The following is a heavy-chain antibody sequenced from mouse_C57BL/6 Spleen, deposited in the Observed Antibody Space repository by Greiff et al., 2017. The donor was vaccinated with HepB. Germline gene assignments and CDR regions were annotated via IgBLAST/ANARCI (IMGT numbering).Heavy chain of an antibody. D-gene: IGHD2-4*01. CDR2: IYPGDGDT. Sequence: QVQLQQSGPELVKPGASVKISCKASGYAFSSSWMNWVKQRPGKGLEWIGRIYPGDGDTNYNGKFKGKATLTADKSSSTAYMQLSSLTSEDSAVYFCAREGDYDVQFAYWGQRTLVTVSA. V-gene: IGHV1-82*01. CDR3: AREGDYDVQFAY. CDR1: GYAFSSSW. J-gene: IGHJ3*01.